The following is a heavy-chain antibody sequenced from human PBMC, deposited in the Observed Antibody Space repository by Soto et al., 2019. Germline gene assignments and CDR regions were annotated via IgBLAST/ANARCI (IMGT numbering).Heavy chain of an antibody. CDR3: ARVGAAALDAFDI. CDR2: IYNSGST. Sequence: QVQLQESGPGLVKPSETLSLTCTVSGGSLSSYYWSWIRQPPGKGLEWIGYIYNSGSTNYNPSLKRRVTISVDTSKNQFSLKLSSVTAADTAVYYCARVGAAALDAFDIWGQGTMVTVSS. J-gene: IGHJ3*02. CDR1: GGSLSSYY. D-gene: IGHD6-13*01. V-gene: IGHV4-59*01.